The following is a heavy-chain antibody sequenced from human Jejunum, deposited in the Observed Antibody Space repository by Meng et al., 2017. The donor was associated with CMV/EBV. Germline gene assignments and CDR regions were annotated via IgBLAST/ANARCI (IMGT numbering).Heavy chain of an antibody. J-gene: IGHJ4*02. D-gene: IGHD1/OR15-1a*01. Sequence: KASGYTFTDYFYPWVRQAPGQGLEWMGWMNPNSGGTRYAQKFQGKVTMTRDTSINMAYMELSGLTSADTAVYYCARVVMAEQQLDYWGQGTLVTVSS. CDR2: MNPNSGGT. CDR3: ARVVMAEQQLDY. V-gene: IGHV1-2*02. CDR1: GYTFTDYF.